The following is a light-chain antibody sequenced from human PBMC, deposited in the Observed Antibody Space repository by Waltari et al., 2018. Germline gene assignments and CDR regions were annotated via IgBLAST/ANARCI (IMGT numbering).Light chain of an antibody. Sequence: SSELTQDPPVSVALGQTVTITCQGDSLTNYYASWYQQKPGQAPVLVIYGKNNRPSGIPYRFSFSASGTTTSLTITGAQAEDEADYYCNSRDTSGYHWVFGGGTKLTVL. J-gene: IGLJ3*02. CDR1: SLTNYY. CDR2: GKN. V-gene: IGLV3-19*01. CDR3: NSRDTSGYHWV.